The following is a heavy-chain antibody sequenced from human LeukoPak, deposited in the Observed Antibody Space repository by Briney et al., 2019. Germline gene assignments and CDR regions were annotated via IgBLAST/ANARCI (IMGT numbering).Heavy chain of an antibody. CDR2: IKKDGSGI. CDR3: AGGSTMEV. V-gene: IGHV3-7*03. J-gene: IGHJ6*04. CDR1: GFPFSNSG. Sequence: GGALRLSCAVSGFPFSNSGMYWVRQAPGKVLEGVANIKKDGSGISYVDSVKGRFIISRDNARNSLYLQMNSLRVEDTAVYFCAGGSTMEVWGKGTAVTVSS. D-gene: IGHD1-26*01.